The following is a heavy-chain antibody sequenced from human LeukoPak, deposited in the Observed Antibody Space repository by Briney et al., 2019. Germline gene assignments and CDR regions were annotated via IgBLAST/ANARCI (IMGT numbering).Heavy chain of an antibody. D-gene: IGHD5-12*01. CDR1: GFTFSSYW. J-gene: IGHJ2*01. CDR2: IKQDGSEK. Sequence: PGGSLRLSCAASGFTFSSYWMSWVRQAPGKGLEWVANIKQDGSEKYYVDSVKGRFTISRDNAKNSLYLQMNSLRAEDTAVYYCARTPYDYRTATWYFDLWGRGTLVTVSS. CDR3: ARTPYDYRTATWYFDL. V-gene: IGHV3-7*01.